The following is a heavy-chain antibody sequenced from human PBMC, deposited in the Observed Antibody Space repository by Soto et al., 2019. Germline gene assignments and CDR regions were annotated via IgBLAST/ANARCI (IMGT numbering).Heavy chain of an antibody. CDR2: IRTKDNNYAT. J-gene: IGHJ4*02. V-gene: IGHV3-73*02. CDR1: GFTFSGSG. Sequence: EVQLVESGGGLVQPGGSLKLSCAASGFTFSGSGMHWLRQASGKGLEWVGRIRTKDNNYATAYAASVKSRFTISRDDSKNMMYLQMNSLKTEDTAVYYCKSGDWDYDHWGQGTLVTVSS. D-gene: IGHD3-9*01. CDR3: KSGDWDYDH.